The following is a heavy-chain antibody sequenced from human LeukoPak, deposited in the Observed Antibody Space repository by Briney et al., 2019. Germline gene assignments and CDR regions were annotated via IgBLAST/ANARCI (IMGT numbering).Heavy chain of an antibody. D-gene: IGHD3-16*02. V-gene: IGHV3-15*01. CDR3: TTDYYDYVWGSYRPDY. Sequence: PGGSLRLSCAASGLTFSNAWMSWVRQVPGQGLEWVARIKTKTDGETTEYAAPVKGRFTISRDDSKNTLYLQMNSLKTEDTAVYYCTTDYYDYVWGSYRPDYWGQGTLVTVSS. CDR1: GLTFSNAW. J-gene: IGHJ4*02. CDR2: IKTKTDGETT.